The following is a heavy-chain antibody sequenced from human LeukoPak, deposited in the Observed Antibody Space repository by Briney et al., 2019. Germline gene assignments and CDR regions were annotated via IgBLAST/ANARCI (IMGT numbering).Heavy chain of an antibody. J-gene: IGHJ4*02. CDR1: GGSLSGYY. D-gene: IGHD3-22*01. CDR3: ARDSHYYDSSGYYYFDY. CDR2: IYYSGST. V-gene: IGHV4-59*01. Sequence: SETLSLTCAVYGGSLSGYYWSWIRQPPGKGLEWIGYIYYSGSTNYNPSLKSRVTISVDTSKNQFSLKLSSVTAADTAVYYCARDSHYYDSSGYYYFDYWGQGTLVTVSS.